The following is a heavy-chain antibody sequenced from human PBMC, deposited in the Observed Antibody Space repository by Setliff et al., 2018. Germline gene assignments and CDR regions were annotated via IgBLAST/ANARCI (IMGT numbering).Heavy chain of an antibody. CDR2: SEST. V-gene: IGHV4-4*08. CDR1: GGSMTSYY. CDR3: ARDYWGSLDY. Sequence: ASETLSLTCTVSGGSMTSYYWGWIRQSPGKGLEWIGTSESTYNNPSFKSRLTISVDTSKNQVSLKLTSVTVADTAVYYCARDYWGSLDYWGQGILVTVSS. D-gene: IGHD7-27*01. J-gene: IGHJ4*02.